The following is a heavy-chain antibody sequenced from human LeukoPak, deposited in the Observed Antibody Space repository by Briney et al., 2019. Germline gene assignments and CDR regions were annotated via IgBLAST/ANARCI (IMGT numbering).Heavy chain of an antibody. CDR2: ISTSGGNT. D-gene: IGHD6-13*01. CDR1: GFSFSSFA. J-gene: IGHJ4*02. Sequence: GGSLRLSCAASGFSFSSFAMSWVRQAPGKGLEWVSTISTSGGNTYYADSVKGRFSISRDNSKNTLFLQMNSLRAEDTAVYYCASPRGFASSWFDYRGQGTLVTVSS. V-gene: IGHV3-23*01. CDR3: ASPRGFASSWFDY.